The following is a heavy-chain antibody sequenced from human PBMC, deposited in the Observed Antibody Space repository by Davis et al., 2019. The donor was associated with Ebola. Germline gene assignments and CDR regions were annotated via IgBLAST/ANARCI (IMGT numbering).Heavy chain of an antibody. J-gene: IGHJ4*02. CDR2: ISGSGDST. CDR1: GFTFSSYA. D-gene: IGHD2-15*01. Sequence: GESLKISCAASGFTFSSYAMSWVRQAPGKGLEWVSVISGSGDSTYHADSVKGRFTISRDNSKNTLYLQMNSLRAEDTAVYYCAIPDCSGANCYSVYIKNWGQGTLVTVSS. CDR3: AIPDCSGANCYSVYIKN. V-gene: IGHV3-23*01.